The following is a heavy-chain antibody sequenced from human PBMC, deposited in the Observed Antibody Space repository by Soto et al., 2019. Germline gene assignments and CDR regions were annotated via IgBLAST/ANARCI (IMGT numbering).Heavy chain of an antibody. Sequence: SETLSLTCTVSGGSTSRYYWRCIRQPPGKGLEWIGYIDYSGSTNYNPSLKSRVTISVDTFKNQFSLKLSSVTAADTAVYYCARVCQWEMVPYFDYWGQGTLVTVSS. J-gene: IGHJ4*02. CDR1: GGSTSRYY. D-gene: IGHD3-10*01. CDR3: ARVCQWEMVPYFDY. V-gene: IGHV4-59*01. CDR2: IDYSGST.